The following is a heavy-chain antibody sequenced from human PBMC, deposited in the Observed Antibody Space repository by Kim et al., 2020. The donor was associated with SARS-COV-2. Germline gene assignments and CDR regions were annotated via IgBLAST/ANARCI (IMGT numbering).Heavy chain of an antibody. V-gene: IGHV4-59*09. CDR2: GST. J-gene: IGHJ4*02. Sequence: GSTNRTPARKSRCTISVDTSKNQFSLKLSSVTAAATAVYYCARGASLFDYWGQGTLVTVSS. CDR3: ARGASLFDY.